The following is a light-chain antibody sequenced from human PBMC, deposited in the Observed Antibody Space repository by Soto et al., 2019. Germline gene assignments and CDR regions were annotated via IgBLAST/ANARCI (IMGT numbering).Light chain of an antibody. V-gene: IGLV2-14*01. CDR1: SSDVGGYNY. Sequence: QSALTQPASVSGSPGRTITLSCTGTSSDVGGYNYVSWYQQHPGKAPKLMIYEVSKRPSEVFNRFSGSKSGNTAALTISGLQAEDEADYYCSSYTSSNNYVFGTGTKVTVL. CDR3: SSYTSSNNYV. J-gene: IGLJ1*01. CDR2: EVS.